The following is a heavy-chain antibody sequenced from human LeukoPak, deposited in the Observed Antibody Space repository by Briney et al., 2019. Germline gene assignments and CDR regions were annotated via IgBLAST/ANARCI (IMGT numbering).Heavy chain of an antibody. V-gene: IGHV3-7*01. Sequence: GGSLRLSCAASGFTFNYYWMSWVRQAPGKGLEWVANLKPDGSDKYYVDSVKGRFTISRDNAKNSLYLQMNSLRAEDTAVYYCAREDMWAFDIWGQATMVTVSS. D-gene: IGHD2-15*01. CDR3: AREDMWAFDI. CDR2: LKPDGSDK. J-gene: IGHJ3*02. CDR1: GFTFNYYW.